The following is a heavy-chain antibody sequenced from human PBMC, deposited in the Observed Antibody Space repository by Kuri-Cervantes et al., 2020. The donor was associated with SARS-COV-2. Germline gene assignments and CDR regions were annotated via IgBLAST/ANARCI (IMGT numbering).Heavy chain of an antibody. D-gene: IGHD3-22*01. Sequence: LSLTCAASGFTFNRHPMNWVRQAPGKGLEWVSYIHNSLDVIYYADSVKGRFTISRDNAKNSLYLQMNSLRDEDTAVYYCARDYYYDSSGYYYDVYYYGMDVWGQGTTVTVSS. V-gene: IGHV3-48*02. CDR2: IHNSLDVI. CDR1: GFTFNRHP. J-gene: IGHJ6*02. CDR3: ARDYYYDSSGYYYDVYYYGMDV.